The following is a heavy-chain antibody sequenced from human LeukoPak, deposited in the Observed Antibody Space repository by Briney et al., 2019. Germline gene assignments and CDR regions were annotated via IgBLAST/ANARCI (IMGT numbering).Heavy chain of an antibody. V-gene: IGHV4-39*01. CDR1: GGSISSTNYY. CDR2: IYYSGST. D-gene: IGHD3-22*01. Sequence: SETLSLTCTVSGGSISSTNYYWGWIRRPPEKGLEWIGTIYYSGSTYYNPSLKSRVTISVDTSKNQFSLRLSSVTAADTAVYYCARHSNYYDSSGYVTPNSFYYWGQGTLVTVSS. CDR3: ARHSNYYDSSGYVTPNSFYY. J-gene: IGHJ4*02.